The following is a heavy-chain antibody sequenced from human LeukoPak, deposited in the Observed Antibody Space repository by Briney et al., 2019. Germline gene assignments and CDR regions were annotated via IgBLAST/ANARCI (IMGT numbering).Heavy chain of an antibody. CDR1: GYTFTSYG. Sequence: ASVKVSCKASGYTFTSYGISWVRQAPGQGLEWIGWISAYNGNTNYAQKLQGRVTKTTDTSTSTAYMELRSLRSDDTAVYYCARTILRFLEWSRLGNWFDPWGQGTLVTVSS. V-gene: IGHV1-18*01. CDR2: ISAYNGNT. D-gene: IGHD3-3*01. J-gene: IGHJ5*02. CDR3: ARTILRFLEWSRLGNWFDP.